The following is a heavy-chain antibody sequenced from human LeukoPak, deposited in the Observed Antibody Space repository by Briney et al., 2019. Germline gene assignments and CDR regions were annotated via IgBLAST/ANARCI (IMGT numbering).Heavy chain of an antibody. CDR1: GGSINNYY. V-gene: IGHV4-59*01. CDR3: ARTAEEDSGSYYD. J-gene: IGHJ4*02. Sequence: SETLSLTCTVSGGSINNYYWSWIRQPPGKGLEWIGYMYSSGTTNYNSSLKSRVTISLDTANNRFSLKLGSVTAADTAVYYCARTAEEDSGSYYDWGQGTLVTVSS. D-gene: IGHD1-26*01. CDR2: MYSSGTT.